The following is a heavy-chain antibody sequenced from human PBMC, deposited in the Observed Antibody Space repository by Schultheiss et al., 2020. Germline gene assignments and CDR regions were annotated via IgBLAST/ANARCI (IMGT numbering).Heavy chain of an antibody. V-gene: IGHV1-69*13. CDR2: IIPIFGTA. CDR1: GGTFSSYA. Sequence: SVKVSCKASGGTFSSYAISWVRQAPGQGLEWMGGIIPIFGTANYAQKFQGRVTITADESTSTAYMELSSLRSEDTAVYYCATGRSGSGYYVYYGMDVWGQGTTVTVSS. CDR3: ATGRSGSGYYVYYGMDV. D-gene: IGHD3-22*01. J-gene: IGHJ6*02.